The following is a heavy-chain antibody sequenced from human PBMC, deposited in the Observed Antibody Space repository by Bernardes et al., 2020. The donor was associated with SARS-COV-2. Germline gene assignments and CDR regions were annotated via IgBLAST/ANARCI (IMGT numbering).Heavy chain of an antibody. CDR3: VRGPSDGHGRFEY. J-gene: IGHJ4*02. CDR2: ISGDGRTT. V-gene: IGHV3-74*01. Sequence: GGSLRLSCAASGFTFSSYWMHWVRQAPGMGLVWVSRISGDGRTTTYADSVKGRFTISRDNARNTLYLQMNSLRDEDTAIYYCVRGPSDGHGRFEYWGQGTLGTVSS. CDR1: GFTFSSYW.